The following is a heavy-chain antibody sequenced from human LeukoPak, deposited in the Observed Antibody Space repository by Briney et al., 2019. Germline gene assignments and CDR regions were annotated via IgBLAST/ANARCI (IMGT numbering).Heavy chain of an antibody. J-gene: IGHJ4*02. Sequence: GGSLRLSCAASGFTFSSYAMSWVRQAPGKGLEWVSAISGSGGSTYYADSVKGRFTISRDNSKNTLYLQMNSLRAEDTAVYYCARRDYYYDSSGQYCFDYWGQGTLVTVSS. D-gene: IGHD3-22*01. CDR1: GFTFSSYA. CDR2: ISGSGGST. V-gene: IGHV3-23*01. CDR3: ARRDYYYDSSGQYCFDY.